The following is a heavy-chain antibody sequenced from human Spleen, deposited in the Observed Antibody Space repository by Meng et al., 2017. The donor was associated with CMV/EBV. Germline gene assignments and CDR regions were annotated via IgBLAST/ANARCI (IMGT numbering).Heavy chain of an antibody. D-gene: IGHD6-13*01. Sequence: ASVKVSCKASGGALSRHAFSWVRQAPGQGLEWMGWINPNSGGTNYALKFQGRVTMTRDTSINTAYMELSRLRSDDTAVYYCARELEQQLSGMDVWGQGTTVTVSS. CDR1: GGALSRHA. CDR3: ARELEQQLSGMDV. J-gene: IGHJ6*02. V-gene: IGHV1-2*02. CDR2: INPNSGGT.